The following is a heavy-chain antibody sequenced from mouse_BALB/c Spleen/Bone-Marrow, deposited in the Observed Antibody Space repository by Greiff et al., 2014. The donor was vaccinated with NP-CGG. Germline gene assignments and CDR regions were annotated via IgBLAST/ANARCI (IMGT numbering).Heavy chain of an antibody. CDR3: TRHGGYYPYYYAMDY. J-gene: IGHJ4*01. V-gene: IGHV5-12-1*01. CDR2: ISHGGGTT. D-gene: IGHD2-3*01. CDR1: GFAFSSCD. Sequence: EVHLVESGGGLVKPGGSLKLSCAASGFAFSSCDMSWVRQTPEKRLEWVAYISHGGGTTYYSDTVKGRFTISRDNAKNTLYLQMSSLKSEDTAIYYCTRHGGYYPYYYAMDYWGQGTSVTVSS.